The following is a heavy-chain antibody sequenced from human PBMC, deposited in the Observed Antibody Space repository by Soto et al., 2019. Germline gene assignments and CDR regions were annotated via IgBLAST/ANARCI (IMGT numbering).Heavy chain of an antibody. D-gene: IGHD3-3*01. Sequence: SVKVSCKASGGTFSSYAISWVRQAPGQGLEWMGGIIPIFGTANYAQKFQGRVTITADESTSTAYMELSSLRSEDTAVYYCARDAAPYDFWSGPKGYWGQGTLVTVS. CDR2: IIPIFGTA. CDR1: GGTFSSYA. V-gene: IGHV1-69*13. CDR3: ARDAAPYDFWSGPKGY. J-gene: IGHJ4*02.